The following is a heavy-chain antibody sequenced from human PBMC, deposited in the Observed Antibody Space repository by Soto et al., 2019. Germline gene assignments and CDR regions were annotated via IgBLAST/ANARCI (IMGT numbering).Heavy chain of an antibody. V-gene: IGHV5-10-1*01. CDR1: GYSVTNYW. Sequence: GAALKISCKGSGYSVTNYWISWVRQMTGKGLEWMGRIDPSDSYTNYSPSFQGHVTMSADKSISTAYLQWSSLKASDTAMYYCGRVRVDKAEGWFDPWGQGTLVTVSS. CDR3: GRVRVDKAEGWFDP. J-gene: IGHJ5*02. CDR2: IDPSDSYT. D-gene: IGHD5-18*01.